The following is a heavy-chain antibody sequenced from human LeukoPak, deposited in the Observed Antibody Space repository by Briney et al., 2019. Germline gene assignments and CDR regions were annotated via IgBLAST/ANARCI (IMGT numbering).Heavy chain of an antibody. CDR2: IVVGSGNT. CDR1: GFTFTSSA. CDR3: AAAYYYGSGSFFHDAFDI. J-gene: IGHJ3*02. D-gene: IGHD3-10*01. V-gene: IGHV1-58*01. Sequence: ASVKVSCKASGFTFTSSAVQWVRQARGQRLEWIGWIVVGSGNTNYAQKFQERVTITRDMSTSTAYMELSSLRSEDTAVYYCAAAYYYGSGSFFHDAFDIWGQGTMVTVSS.